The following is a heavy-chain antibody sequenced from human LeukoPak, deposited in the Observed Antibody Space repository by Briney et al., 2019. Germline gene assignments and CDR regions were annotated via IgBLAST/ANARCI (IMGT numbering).Heavy chain of an antibody. CDR2: IYYSGST. CDR1: GGSISSGDYY. J-gene: IGHJ5*02. CDR3: AGGAYGDYSLNWFDP. V-gene: IGHV4-30-4*01. D-gene: IGHD4-17*01. Sequence: PSQTLSLTCTVSGGSISSGDYYWRWIRQPPGKGLEWIGYIYYSGSTYYNPSLKSRVTISVDTSKNQFSLKLSSVTAADTAVYYCAGGAYGDYSLNWFDPWGQGTLVTVSS.